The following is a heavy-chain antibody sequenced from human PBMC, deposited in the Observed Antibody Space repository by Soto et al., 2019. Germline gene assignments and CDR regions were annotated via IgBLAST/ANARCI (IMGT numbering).Heavy chain of an antibody. D-gene: IGHD6-6*01. J-gene: IGHJ4*02. CDR3: ARGTIVARQHLDY. V-gene: IGHV3-30*03. CDR2: ISIRGGDE. CDR1: GFTFSSYA. Sequence: GGSPRLSCAASGFTFSSYAMHWARQAPGKGLEWVTVISIRGGDEYYAESVRGRFTISRDDSKNTLYLQMDSLRVEDTAVYYCARGTIVARQHLDYWGQGTRVTVSS.